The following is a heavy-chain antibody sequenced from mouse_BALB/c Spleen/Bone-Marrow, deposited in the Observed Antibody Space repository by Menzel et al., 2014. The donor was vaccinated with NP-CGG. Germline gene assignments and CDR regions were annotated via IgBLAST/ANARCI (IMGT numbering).Heavy chain of an antibody. CDR2: ISNGSSTI. CDR1: GFTFSSFG. CDR3: ARKGAMITHYYAMDY. Sequence: EVQRVESGGGLVQPGGSRKLSCAAPGFTFSSFGMHWVRQAPEKGLEWVAYISNGSSTIYYADTVKGRFTISRDNPKNTLFLQMTSLRSEDTAMYYCARKGAMITHYYAMDYWGQGTSVTVSS. D-gene: IGHD2-4*01. V-gene: IGHV5-17*02. J-gene: IGHJ4*01.